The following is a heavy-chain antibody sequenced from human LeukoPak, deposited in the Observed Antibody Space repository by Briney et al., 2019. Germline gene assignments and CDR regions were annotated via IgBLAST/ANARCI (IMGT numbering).Heavy chain of an antibody. CDR2: ISSGTSYI. D-gene: IGHD6-6*01. J-gene: IGHJ4*02. V-gene: IGHV3-21*01. CDR3: ASGARPIEY. Sequence: PGGSLRLSCAASGFTFSNFAMNWVRQAPGKGLEWVSSISSGTSYIYYADSVRGRFTISRDNAKNSLYLQTNSLRAEDTAVYYCASGARPIEYWGQGTLVTVSS. CDR1: GFTFSNFA.